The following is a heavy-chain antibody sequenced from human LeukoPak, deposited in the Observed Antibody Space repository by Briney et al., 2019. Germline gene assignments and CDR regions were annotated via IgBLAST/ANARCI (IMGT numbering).Heavy chain of an antibody. D-gene: IGHD6-19*01. J-gene: IGHJ4*02. CDR3: ASGYPVAGSYFDY. V-gene: IGHV4-31*03. Sequence: SETLSLTCTVSGGSISSGGFYWSWIRQHPGKGLEWIAYIYYSETTYYNPSLRSRVTMSVDTSQDQFSLNLSSVTAADTAVYYCASGYPVAGSYFDYWGQGTLVTVSS. CDR2: IYYSETT. CDR1: GGSISSGGFY.